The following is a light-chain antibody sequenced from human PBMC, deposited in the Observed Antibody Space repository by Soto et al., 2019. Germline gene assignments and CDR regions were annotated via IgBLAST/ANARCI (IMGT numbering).Light chain of an antibody. CDR1: QSISSW. V-gene: IGKV1-5*01. CDR2: DAS. J-gene: IGKJ1*01. CDR3: QQYNSYSRT. Sequence: DIQMTQSPSTLSASVGDRVIITCRASQSISSWLAWYQQKPGKAPKLLIYDASRLESGVPSRFSGSGSGTEFTLTISSLQPDDFATYYCQQYNSYSRTFGQGTKVDI.